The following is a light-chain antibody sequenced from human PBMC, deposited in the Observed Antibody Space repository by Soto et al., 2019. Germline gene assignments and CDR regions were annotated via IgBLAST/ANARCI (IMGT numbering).Light chain of an antibody. CDR3: QQYNNWPSIT. Sequence: ETLMTPSPATLSVSPGEGATFSCRASQGVSSNLSWYQQKPGKAPRLLIYSASTRATGIPARFSGSGSGTEFTLTISSLQSEDFAVYYCQQYNNWPSITFGQGTKLEIK. CDR1: QGVSSN. V-gene: IGKV3-15*01. CDR2: SAS. J-gene: IGKJ2*01.